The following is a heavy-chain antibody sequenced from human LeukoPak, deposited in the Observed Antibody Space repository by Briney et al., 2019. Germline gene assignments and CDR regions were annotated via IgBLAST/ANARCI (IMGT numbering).Heavy chain of an antibody. Sequence: GGCLRLSCAASGFTFSTYGMNWVHQAPGKGLEWVSYISSGSHTIRYSDSVRGRFTISRDDAKNSMYLQMDSLRAEDTALYYCARGGYGSGSYPYWGQGTLVTVSS. CDR3: ARGGYGSGSYPY. D-gene: IGHD3-10*01. CDR1: GFTFSTYG. V-gene: IGHV3-48*04. CDR2: ISSGSHTI. J-gene: IGHJ4*02.